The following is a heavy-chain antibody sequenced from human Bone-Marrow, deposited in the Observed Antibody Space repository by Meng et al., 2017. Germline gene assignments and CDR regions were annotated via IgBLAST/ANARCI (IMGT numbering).Heavy chain of an antibody. CDR2: IYYSGTT. J-gene: IGHJ5*02. CDR1: GGSISSGGYY. D-gene: IGHD3-16*01. CDR3: ARDIRQGGNIWFDP. Sequence: VRLKGSGPEPVKPPQPLALHCTVSGGSISSGGYYWSWIRQHPGKGLEWIGYIYYSGTTYYNPSLSSLVTISVDTSKNQFSLNLSSVTAADTAVYYCARDIRQGGNIWFDPWGQGTLVTVSS. V-gene: IGHV4-31*01.